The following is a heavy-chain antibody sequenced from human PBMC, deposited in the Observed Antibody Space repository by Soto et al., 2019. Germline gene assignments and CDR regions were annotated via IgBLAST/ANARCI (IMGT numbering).Heavy chain of an antibody. CDR2: ITTSSTSI. Sequence: EVQLVESGGGLVKPGGSLRPPFEAPGFTSGGFRLTWSARPPGKGLEWVSTITTSSTSIYYADSVKGRFTISRDNAKNSLYLQMNSLRVEDTAVYYCARVQWLASHIWGQGTMVTVSS. J-gene: IGHJ3*02. CDR1: GFTSGGFR. CDR3: ARVQWLASHI. D-gene: IGHD6-19*01. V-gene: IGHV3-21*01.